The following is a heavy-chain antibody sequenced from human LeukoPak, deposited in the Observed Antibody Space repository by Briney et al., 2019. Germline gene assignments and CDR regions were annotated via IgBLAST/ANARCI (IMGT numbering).Heavy chain of an antibody. CDR3: AREVYCGGDCYSGGAFDI. Sequence: GGSLRLSCAASGFTFSSYSMNWVRQAPGKGLEWVSSISSSSSYIYYADSVKGRFTISRDNAKNSLYLQMNSLRAEDTAVYYCAREVYCGGDCYSGGAFDIWGQGTMVTVSS. CDR1: GFTFSSYS. J-gene: IGHJ3*02. V-gene: IGHV3-21*01. CDR2: ISSSSSYI. D-gene: IGHD2-21*01.